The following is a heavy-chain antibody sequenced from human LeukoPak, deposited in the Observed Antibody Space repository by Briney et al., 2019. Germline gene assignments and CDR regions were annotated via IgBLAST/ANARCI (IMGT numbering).Heavy chain of an antibody. V-gene: IGHV3-53*01. J-gene: IGHJ4*02. CDR1: GVIVSRNF. CDR2: MYAGGTT. CDR3: AREIGGGLHYFHS. D-gene: IGHD1-26*01. Sequence: QSGGSLRLSCAASGVIVSRNFMSWVRQAPGKGLQWVAIMYAGGTTDYSDSVRGRFHISRDSSNNTLSLQINSLRAEDTAMYYCAREIGGGLHYFHSWGQGTPVTVSS.